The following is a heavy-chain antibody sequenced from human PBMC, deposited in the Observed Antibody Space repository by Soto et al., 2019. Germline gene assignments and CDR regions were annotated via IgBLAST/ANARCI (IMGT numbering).Heavy chain of an antibody. D-gene: IGHD3-3*01. CDR1: GYTFTSYG. CDR2: ISAYNGNT. J-gene: IGHJ5*02. V-gene: IGHV1-18*01. Sequence: EASVKVSCKASGYTFTSYGISWVRQAPGQGLEWMGWISAYNGNTNYAQKLQGRVTMTTDTSTSTAYMELRSLRSDDTAVYYCARDRDDFWSGYYLGYDPWGQGTLVTVSS. CDR3: ARDRDDFWSGYYLGYDP.